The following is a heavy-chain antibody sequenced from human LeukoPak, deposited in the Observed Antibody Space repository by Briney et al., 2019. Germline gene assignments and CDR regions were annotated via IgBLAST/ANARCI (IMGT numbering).Heavy chain of an antibody. CDR3: ARQADYYDSSGPFYYYYGMDV. D-gene: IGHD3-22*01. CDR2: IYYSGST. Sequence: SETLSLTCTVSGGSISSYYWSWIRQPPGKGLEWIGYIYYSGSTNYNPSLKGRVTISVDTSKNQFSLKLSSVTAADTAMYYCARQADYYDSSGPFYYYYGMDVWGQGTTVTAS. CDR1: GGSISSYY. J-gene: IGHJ6*02. V-gene: IGHV4-59*01.